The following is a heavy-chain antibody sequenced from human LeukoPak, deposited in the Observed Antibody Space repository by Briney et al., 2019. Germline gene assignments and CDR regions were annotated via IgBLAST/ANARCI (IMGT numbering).Heavy chain of an antibody. Sequence: PSETLSLTCAVYGGSFSGYYWSWIRQPPGKGLEWIGRIYTSGSTNYNPSLKSRVTMSVDTSKNQFSLKLSSVTAADTAVYYCASTAVSSGWYAHFDYWGQGTLVTVSS. CDR2: IYTSGST. V-gene: IGHV4-59*10. D-gene: IGHD6-19*01. J-gene: IGHJ4*02. CDR3: ASTAVSSGWYAHFDY. CDR1: GGSFSGYY.